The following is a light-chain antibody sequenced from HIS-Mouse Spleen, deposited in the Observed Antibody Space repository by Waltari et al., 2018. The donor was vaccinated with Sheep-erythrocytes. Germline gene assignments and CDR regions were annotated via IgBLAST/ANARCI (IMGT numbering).Light chain of an antibody. CDR3: QQYNSYSPLT. Sequence: DLQMTQSPSTLSASVGDRVPITCRASQSISSWLAWYQQKPGKAPKLLIYKASSLESGVPSRFSGSGSGTEFTLTISSLQPDDFATYYCQQYNSYSPLTFGGGTKVEIK. CDR1: QSISSW. CDR2: KAS. V-gene: IGKV1-5*03. J-gene: IGKJ4*01.